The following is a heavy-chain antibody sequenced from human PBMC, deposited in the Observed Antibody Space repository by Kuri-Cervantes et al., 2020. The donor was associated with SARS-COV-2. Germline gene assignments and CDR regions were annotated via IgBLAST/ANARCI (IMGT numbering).Heavy chain of an antibody. CDR2: ISYDGSNK. CDR1: GFTFSSYA. CDR3: ARNYYDSSGGGFDY. V-gene: IGHV3-30*07. J-gene: IGHJ4*02. Sequence: GGSLRLSCAASGFTFSSYAMHWVRQAPGKGLEWVAVISYDGSNKYYADSVKGRFTISRDNSKNTLYLQMNSLRAEDTDVYYCARNYYDSSGGGFDYWGQGTLVTVSS. D-gene: IGHD3-22*01.